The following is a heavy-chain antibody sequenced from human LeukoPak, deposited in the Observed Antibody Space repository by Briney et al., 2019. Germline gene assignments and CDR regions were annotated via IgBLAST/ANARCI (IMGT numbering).Heavy chain of an antibody. J-gene: IGHJ4*02. CDR2: MNPNSANT. V-gene: IGHV1-8*01. Sequence: ASAKVSCKASGYTFTSYDINWVRQATGQGLEWMGWMNPNSANTGYAQKFQGRVSMTRNTSINTAYMELSSLRSEDTAVYYCAMRNGSGSLYFDYWGQGTLVTVSS. CDR1: GYTFTSYD. D-gene: IGHD3-10*01. CDR3: AMRNGSGSLYFDY.